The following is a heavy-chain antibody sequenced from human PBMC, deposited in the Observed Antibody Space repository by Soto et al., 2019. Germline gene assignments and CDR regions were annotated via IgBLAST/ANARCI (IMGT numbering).Heavy chain of an antibody. J-gene: IGHJ4*02. CDR1: WGPRISHA. CDR3: AKGEYSYGFMFDY. Sequence: GGALRHSFAAPWGPRISHALRRGPPAPGKGLEWVSAISGSGVGTYYADSVKGRFTISRDNSKNTLYLQMNSLRAEDTAVYYCAKGEYSYGFMFDYWGQGTLVTVSS. CDR2: ISGSGVGT. D-gene: IGHD5-18*01. V-gene: IGHV3-23*01.